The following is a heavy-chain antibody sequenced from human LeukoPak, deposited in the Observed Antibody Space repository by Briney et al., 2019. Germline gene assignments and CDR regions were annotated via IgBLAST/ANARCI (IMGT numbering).Heavy chain of an antibody. CDR2: INPDGRSI. D-gene: IGHD6-6*01. V-gene: IGHV3-74*01. J-gene: IGHJ3*02. Sequence: GGSLRLSCAASGFIFSNSWMHWVRQAPGKGLVWVSRINPDGRSISYADSVKGRFTISRDNAKNTPYLQMNSLRAEDTAVYYCAKFDFSSSFDAFDIWGHGTMVTVSS. CDR3: AKFDFSSSFDAFDI. CDR1: GFIFSNSW.